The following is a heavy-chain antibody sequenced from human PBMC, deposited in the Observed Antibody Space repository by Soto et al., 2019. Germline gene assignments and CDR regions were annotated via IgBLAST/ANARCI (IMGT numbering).Heavy chain of an antibody. V-gene: IGHV1-2*02. CDR2: IIVSSGGT. J-gene: IGHJ5*02. CDR1: GYTFTGYY. CDR3: ARDNNYGGPIFGFDP. D-gene: IGHD4-17*01. Sequence: ASVKVSCKASGYTFTGYYMHWVLQAPGQRLEWMGWIIVSSGGTNYAQKFQERVTMTRDESTSTAYMELSRLRSEDTAVYYCARDNNYGGPIFGFDPWGQGTLVTVSS.